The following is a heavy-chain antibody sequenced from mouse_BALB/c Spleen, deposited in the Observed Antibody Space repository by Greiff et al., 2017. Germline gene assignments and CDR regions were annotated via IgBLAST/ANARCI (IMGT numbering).Heavy chain of an antibody. Sequence: EVKLQESGPGLVKPSQSLSLTCTVTGYSITSDYAWNWIRQFPGNKLEWMGYISYSGSTSYNPSLKSRISITRDTSKNQFFLQLNSVTTEDTATYYCARGEPLYYYAMDYWGQGTSVTVSS. CDR2: ISYSGST. V-gene: IGHV3-2*02. CDR1: GYSITSDYA. D-gene: IGHD6-5*01. J-gene: IGHJ4*01. CDR3: ARGEPLYYYAMDY.